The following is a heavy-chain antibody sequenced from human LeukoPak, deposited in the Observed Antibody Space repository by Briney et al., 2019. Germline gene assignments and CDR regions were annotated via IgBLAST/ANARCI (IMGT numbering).Heavy chain of an antibody. CDR3: AKDSSNAFGFDY. CDR2: IRGLGLSA. CDR1: GFTFSTYA. J-gene: IGHJ4*02. Sequence: GGSLRLSCAASGFTFSTYAMTWVRQAPGKGLEWVSTIRGLGLSAYYADSVKGRFTISRDNFKNQMYLQMNSLRAEDTALYYCAKDSSNAFGFDYWGQGTLVTVSS. V-gene: IGHV3-23*01. D-gene: IGHD2/OR15-2a*01.